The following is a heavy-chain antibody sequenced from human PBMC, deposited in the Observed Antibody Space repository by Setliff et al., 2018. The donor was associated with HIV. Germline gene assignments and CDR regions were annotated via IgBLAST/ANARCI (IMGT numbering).Heavy chain of an antibody. J-gene: IGHJ4*02. CDR3: AKDHATSSWFTALLDY. Sequence: PGGSLRLSCEVSGFTFSSYWIHWVRQAPGKGLEWVSGISGSAGTTYYADSVKGRFTISRDNSKNTLYLQMNSLRAEDTAVYYCAKDHATSSWFTALLDYWGQGALVTVSS. V-gene: IGHV3-23*01. CDR1: GFTFSSYW. CDR2: ISGSAGTT. D-gene: IGHD6-13*01.